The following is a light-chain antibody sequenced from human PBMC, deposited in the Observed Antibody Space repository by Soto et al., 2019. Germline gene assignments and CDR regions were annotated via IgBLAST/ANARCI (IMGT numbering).Light chain of an antibody. CDR3: QQTYSTIHS. CDR2: DAS. Sequence: EIVLTQPPATLSLSPGERATLSCRATQDVSRYLAWYQQKPGQSPRLLIYDASNRATGIPARFSGSGSGTDFTLTISSLEPEDFATYYCQQTYSTIHSFGQGTKVDIK. V-gene: IGKV3-11*01. CDR1: QDVSRY. J-gene: IGKJ2*01.